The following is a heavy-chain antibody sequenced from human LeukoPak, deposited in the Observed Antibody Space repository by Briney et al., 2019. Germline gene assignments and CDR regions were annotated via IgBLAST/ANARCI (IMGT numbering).Heavy chain of an antibody. V-gene: IGHV4-59*01. J-gene: IGHJ5*01. CDR3: AREGTTGRNLNWFDS. CDR2: IHNSGNT. CDR1: GGSLSSYY. D-gene: IGHD1-1*01. Sequence: LETLSLTCTVSGGSLSSYYWSWIRQPPGKELEWIGDIHNSGNTNYNPSLKSRVTLSVDTSKNQFSLKLSSVTAADTAVYYCAREGTTGRNLNWFDSWGQGTLVTVSS.